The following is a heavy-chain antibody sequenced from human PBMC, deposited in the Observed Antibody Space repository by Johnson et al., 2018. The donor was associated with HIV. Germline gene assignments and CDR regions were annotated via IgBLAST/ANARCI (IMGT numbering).Heavy chain of an antibody. CDR2: TKNKANSYTT. V-gene: IGHV3-72*01. CDR3: ALSYSLDAFDI. Sequence: VQLVESGGGLVQPGGSLRLSCVVSGFTVSSYYMDWVRQAAGKGLEWVGRTKNKANSYTTEYAASVKGRFTISRDDSKNSLYLQMNSLKTEDTAVYYCALSYSLDAFDIWGQGTMVTVSS. D-gene: IGHD2-21*01. J-gene: IGHJ3*02. CDR1: GFTVSSYY.